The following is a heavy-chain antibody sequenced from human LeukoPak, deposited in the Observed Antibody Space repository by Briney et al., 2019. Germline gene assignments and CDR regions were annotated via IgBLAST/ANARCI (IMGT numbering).Heavy chain of an antibody. CDR3: LTSPVATAEGY. V-gene: IGHV3-64D*06. CDR1: GFTFSGYA. J-gene: IGHJ4*02. D-gene: IGHD6-13*01. Sequence: GGSLRLSCSASGFTFSGYAVHWVRQAPGKGLEYVSAISDNGVRTYYADSVKGRFTISRDNSKNTLYLQMSSLRPEDTAVYYCLTSPVATAEGYWGQGTLVTVSS. CDR2: ISDNGVRT.